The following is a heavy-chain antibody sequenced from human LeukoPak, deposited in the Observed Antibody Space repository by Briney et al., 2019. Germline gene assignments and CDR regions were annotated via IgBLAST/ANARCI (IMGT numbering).Heavy chain of an antibody. V-gene: IGHV1-2*02. CDR2: LNPKSGGT. J-gene: IGHJ6*02. CDR3: GRTGGSLNDYYYHGMDA. Sequence: ASVKVSCKASVYSSTDYYMYWVRPAPGQGLEWMGWLNPKSGGTNSAQKFQGRITMTRDTFISTVYMEVNNLRSDDTAVYYCGRTGGSLNDYYYHGMDAWGQGTTVTVSS. CDR1: VYSSTDYY. D-gene: IGHD1-1*01.